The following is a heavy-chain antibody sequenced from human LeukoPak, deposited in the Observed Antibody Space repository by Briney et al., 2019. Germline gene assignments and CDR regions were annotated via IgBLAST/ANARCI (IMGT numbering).Heavy chain of an antibody. D-gene: IGHD5-24*01. Sequence: PSQTLSLTCTVSGGSISSGDYYWSWIRQPPGKGLEWIGYIYYSGSTYYNPSLKSRVTISVDTSKNQFSLKLSSVTAADTAVYYCARTVEMATIKVTGGDDYWGQGTLVTVSS. J-gene: IGHJ4*02. CDR2: IYYSGST. V-gene: IGHV4-30-4*01. CDR1: GGSISSGDYY. CDR3: ARTVEMATIKVTGGDDY.